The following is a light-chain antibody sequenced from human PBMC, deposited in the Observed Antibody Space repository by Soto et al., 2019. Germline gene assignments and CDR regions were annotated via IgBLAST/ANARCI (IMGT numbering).Light chain of an antibody. CDR3: QQHHDWPPIT. J-gene: IGKJ5*01. CDR2: GAS. CDR1: QSVSSN. V-gene: IGKV3-15*01. Sequence: EIVMTQSPATLSVSPGERATLSCRASQSVSSNLAWYQQKPGQAPRLLIYGASTRATGIPARFSGSGSGTEFTLTISSLQSQDVAVYYCQQHHDWPPITFGQGTRLEIK.